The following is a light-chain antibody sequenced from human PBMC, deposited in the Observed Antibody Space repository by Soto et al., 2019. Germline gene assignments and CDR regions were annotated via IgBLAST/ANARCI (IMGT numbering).Light chain of an antibody. J-gene: IGKJ3*01. CDR1: QSVRSY. Sequence: DIQMTQSPSPLSASVGDRVDITCRTSQSVRSYLNWYQAKPGKAPKLLIYEASSLESGVPSRFSGSGSGTDFTLTISSLQPEDSATYYCPQSYRTPPYTFGPGTRVDI. CDR3: PQSYRTPPYT. V-gene: IGKV1-39*01. CDR2: EAS.